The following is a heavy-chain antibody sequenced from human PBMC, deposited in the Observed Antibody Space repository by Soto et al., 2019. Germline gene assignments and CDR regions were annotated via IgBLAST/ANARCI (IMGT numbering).Heavy chain of an antibody. V-gene: IGHV1-69*13. CDR3: ARSITIFGVVIVLNYYYGMDV. D-gene: IGHD3-3*01. Sequence: SVKVSCKASGGTFSSYAISWVRQAPGQGLEWMGGIIPIFGTANYAQKFQGRVTITADESTSTAYMELSSLRSEDTAVYYCARSITIFGVVIVLNYYYGMDVWGQGTTVTVSS. J-gene: IGHJ6*02. CDR2: IIPIFGTA. CDR1: GGTFSSYA.